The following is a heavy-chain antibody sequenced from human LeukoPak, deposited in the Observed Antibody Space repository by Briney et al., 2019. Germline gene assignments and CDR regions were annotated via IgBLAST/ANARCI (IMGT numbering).Heavy chain of an antibody. CDR1: GGSISSYY. Sequence: SETLSLTCTVSGGSISSYYWSWIRQPPGKGLEWIGYIYYSGSTNYNPSLKSRVTISVDTSKNQFSLKLSSVTAADTAAYYCARERRFLEWLRADAFDIWGQGTMVTVSS. CDR3: ARERRFLEWLRADAFDI. J-gene: IGHJ3*02. V-gene: IGHV4-59*01. CDR2: IYYSGST. D-gene: IGHD3-3*01.